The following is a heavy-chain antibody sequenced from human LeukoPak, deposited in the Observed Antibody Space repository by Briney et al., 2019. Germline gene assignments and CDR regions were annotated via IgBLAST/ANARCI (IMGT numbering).Heavy chain of an antibody. J-gene: IGHJ5*02. CDR3: ARVGVDLWFDP. Sequence: GASVKVSCKASGYTFTGYYIHWVRRAPGQGLEWMGRINPNTGGTNYAQKFLGRVTMTRDTSISTAHMELSRLTSDDAAVYYCARVGVDLWFDPWGQGTLVTVSS. CDR2: INPNTGGT. V-gene: IGHV1-2*06. CDR1: GYTFTGYY. D-gene: IGHD3/OR15-3a*01.